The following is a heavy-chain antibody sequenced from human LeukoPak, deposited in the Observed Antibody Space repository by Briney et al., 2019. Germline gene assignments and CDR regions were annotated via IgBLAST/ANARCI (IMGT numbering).Heavy chain of an antibody. CDR3: ATGEVVSMFADY. CDR2: ISSSSSYI. V-gene: IGHV3-21*01. D-gene: IGHD2-8*02. CDR1: GFTFSSYS. Sequence: GGSLRLSCAASGFTFSSYSMNWVRQAPGKGLEWVSSISSSSSYIYYADSVKGRFTISRDNAKNSLYLQMNSLRAEDTAVYYCATGEVVSMFADYWGQGTLVTVSS. J-gene: IGHJ4*02.